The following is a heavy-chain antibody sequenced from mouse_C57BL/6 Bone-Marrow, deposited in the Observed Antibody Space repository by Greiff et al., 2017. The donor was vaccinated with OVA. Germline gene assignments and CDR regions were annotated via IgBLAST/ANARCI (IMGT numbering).Heavy chain of an antibody. D-gene: IGHD1-1*01. CDR2: IHPNSGST. CDR3: ATLVALDY. Sequence: QVHVKQSGAELVKPGASVKLSCKASGYTFTSYWMHWVKQRPGQGLEWIGMIHPNSGSTNYNEKFKSKATLTVDKSSSTAYMQLSSLTSEDSAVYYCATLVALDYWGQGTTLTVSS. CDR1: GYTFTSYW. J-gene: IGHJ2*01. V-gene: IGHV1-64*01.